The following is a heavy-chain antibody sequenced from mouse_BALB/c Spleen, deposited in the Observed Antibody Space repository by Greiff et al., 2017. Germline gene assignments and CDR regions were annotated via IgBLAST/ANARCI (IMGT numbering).Heavy chain of an antibody. CDR2: ISDGGSYT. V-gene: IGHV5-4*02. Sequence: EVQLVESGGGLVKPGGSLKLSCAASGFTFSDYYMYWVRQTPEKRLEWVATISDGGSYTYYPDSVKGRFTISRDNAKNNLYLQMSSLKSEDTAMYYCARDYDYDGGDYYFDYWGQGTTLTVSS. CDR3: ARDYDYDGGDYYFDY. CDR1: GFTFSDYY. D-gene: IGHD2-4*01. J-gene: IGHJ2*01.